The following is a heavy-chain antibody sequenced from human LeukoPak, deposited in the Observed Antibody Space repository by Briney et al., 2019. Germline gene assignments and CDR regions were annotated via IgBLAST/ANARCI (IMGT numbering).Heavy chain of an antibody. CDR3: AKQDIRSSAWYD. CDR2: ISDSGGST. Sequence: GGSLRLSCAASGFTFSSYTMNWVRQAPGKGLEWVSAISDSGGSTYYADSVKGRFTISRDNSKNTLYQQMNSLRAEDTAVYYCAKQDIRSSAWYDWGQGTLVTVSS. V-gene: IGHV3-23*01. J-gene: IGHJ4*02. CDR1: GFTFSSYT. D-gene: IGHD6-19*01.